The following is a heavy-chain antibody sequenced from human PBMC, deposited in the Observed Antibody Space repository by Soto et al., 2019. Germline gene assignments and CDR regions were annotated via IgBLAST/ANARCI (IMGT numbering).Heavy chain of an antibody. V-gene: IGHV3-23*01. CDR3: AKDQGSSWYEIDY. CDR1: GFTFSDYY. J-gene: IGHJ4*02. CDR2: ISSSGGST. D-gene: IGHD6-13*01. Sequence: PGGSLRLSCAASGFTFSDYYMSWIRQAPGKGLEWVSSISSSGGSTYYADSVKGRFTISRDNSKNTLYLQMNSLRAEDTAVYYCAKDQGSSWYEIDYWGQGTQVTVS.